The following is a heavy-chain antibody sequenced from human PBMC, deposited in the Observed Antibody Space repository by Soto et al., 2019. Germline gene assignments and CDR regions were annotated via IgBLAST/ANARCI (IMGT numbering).Heavy chain of an antibody. J-gene: IGHJ4*02. Sequence: ASVKVSCKASGYTFTSYGISWVRQAPGQGLEWMGWISAYNGNTNYAQKLQGRVTMTTDTSTSTAYMELRSLRSDDTAVYYCARTELRSPSTFSYLDYWGQGTLVTVDS. CDR2: ISAYNGNT. D-gene: IGHD3-3*01. CDR3: ARTELRSPSTFSYLDY. CDR1: GYTFTSYG. V-gene: IGHV1-18*01.